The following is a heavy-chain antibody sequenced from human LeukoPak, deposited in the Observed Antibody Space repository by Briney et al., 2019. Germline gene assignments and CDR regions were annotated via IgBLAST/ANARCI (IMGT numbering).Heavy chain of an antibody. D-gene: IGHD1-26*01. V-gene: IGHV3-30*01. J-gene: IGHJ3*02. CDR2: ISFDSTKE. CDR3: ARFKVGRNTTQKIAFDI. CDR1: GFTFSNYA. Sequence: GKSLRLSCAASGFTFSNYAMHWARQAPGKGLEWVAVISFDSTKEYYANSVKGRFIVARDNPKATLHLQMHSLRPDDTAIYYCARFKVGRNTTQKIAFDIWGRGTLVTVSS.